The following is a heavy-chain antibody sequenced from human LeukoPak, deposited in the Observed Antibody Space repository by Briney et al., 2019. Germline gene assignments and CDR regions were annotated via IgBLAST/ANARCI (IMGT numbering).Heavy chain of an antibody. Sequence: GASVKVSCKASGYTFTDYYIHWVRQAPGQGLECMGWISPDSGVTNYAQKFQGRVTMTRDTSISTAYMELSRLTSDDTAVYYCARAGKGYSQYYFDYWGQGTLVTVSS. V-gene: IGHV1-2*02. CDR3: ARAGKGYSQYYFDY. J-gene: IGHJ4*02. D-gene: IGHD4-23*01. CDR2: ISPDSGVT. CDR1: GYTFTDYY.